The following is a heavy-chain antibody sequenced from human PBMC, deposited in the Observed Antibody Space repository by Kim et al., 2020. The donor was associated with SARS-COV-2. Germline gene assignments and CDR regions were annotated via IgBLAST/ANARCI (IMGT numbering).Heavy chain of an antibody. V-gene: IGHV3-21*01. CDR2: ISSSSSYI. D-gene: IGHD3-3*01. CDR3: ARELGRVWSGYYSSYYGMDV. J-gene: IGHJ6*02. CDR1: GFTFSSYS. Sequence: GGSLRLSCAASGFTFSSYSMNWVRQAPGKGLEWVSSISSSSSYIYYADSVKGRFTISRDNAKNSLYLQMNSLRAEDTAVYYCARELGRVWSGYYSSYYGMDVWGQGTTVTVSS.